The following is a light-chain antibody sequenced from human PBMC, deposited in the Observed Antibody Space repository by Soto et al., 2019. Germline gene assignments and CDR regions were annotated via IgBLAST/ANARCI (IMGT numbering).Light chain of an antibody. V-gene: IGLV1-40*01. CDR1: SSNIGAGYD. J-gene: IGLJ2*01. CDR3: QSYDTSRSGVV. Sequence: QSVLTQPPSVSGAPGQRVTISCTGSSSNIGAGYDVHWYQQLPGTAPKLLIYGNSNRPSGVPYRFSGSKSGTSASLAITGLQADDEADYYCQSYDTSRSGVVFGGGTKLTVL. CDR2: GNS.